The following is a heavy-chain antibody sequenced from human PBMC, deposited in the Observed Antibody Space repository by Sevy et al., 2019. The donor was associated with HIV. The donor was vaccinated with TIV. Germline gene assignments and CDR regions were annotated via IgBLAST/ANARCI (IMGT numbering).Heavy chain of an antibody. D-gene: IGHD3-3*01. V-gene: IGHV4-59*01. J-gene: IGHJ5*02. Sequence: SETLPLTCTVSGGSISSYYWSWIRQPPGKGLEWIGYIYYSGSTNYNPSLKSRVTISVDTSKNQFSLKLSSVTATDTAVYYCARGITIFGVVSGWFDPWGQGTLVTVSS. CDR2: IYYSGST. CDR1: GGSISSYY. CDR3: ARGITIFGVVSGWFDP.